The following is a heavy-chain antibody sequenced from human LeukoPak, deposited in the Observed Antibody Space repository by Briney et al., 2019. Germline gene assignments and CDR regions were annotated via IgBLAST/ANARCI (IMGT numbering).Heavy chain of an antibody. D-gene: IGHD6-13*01. Sequence: PGGCLRLSCVASEFTFSSYAMYWVRQAPGKGLEYVSAISSKGGSTYYANSVKGRFTISRDNSRHTLYLQMGSLRAEDMAVYYWARAGSSWYFYPDYWGQGTLVTVSS. V-gene: IGHV3-64*01. CDR2: ISSKGGST. J-gene: IGHJ4*02. CDR1: EFTFSSYA. CDR3: ARAGSSWYFYPDY.